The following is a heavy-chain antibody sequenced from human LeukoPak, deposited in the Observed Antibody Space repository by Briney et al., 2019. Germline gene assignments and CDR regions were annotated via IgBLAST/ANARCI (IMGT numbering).Heavy chain of an antibody. CDR1: GGSFSGYY. D-gene: IGHD5-18*01. CDR3: ARPNARIRGYSYGLRGYFDY. V-gene: IGHV4-34*01. CDR2: INHSGST. J-gene: IGHJ4*02. Sequence: SETLSLTCAVYGGSFSGYYWSWIRQPPGKGLEWIGEINHSGSTNYNPSLKSRVTISVDTSKNQFSLKLSSVTAADTAVYYCARPNARIRGYSYGLRGYFDYWGQGTLVTVSS.